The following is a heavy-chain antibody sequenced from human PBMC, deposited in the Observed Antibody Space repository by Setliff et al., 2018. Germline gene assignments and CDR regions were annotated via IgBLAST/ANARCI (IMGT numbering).Heavy chain of an antibody. V-gene: IGHV4-4*07. J-gene: IGHJ5*01. D-gene: IGHD7-27*01. CDR3: VRDLPELTGRSFDP. Sequence: SSETLSLTCTISGGSISSYFWTWIRQPAGKGLEWIGRIYTSGSTNYNPSLKSRVTMSIDTSKNQFSLKLTSVTAADTAVYYSVRDLPELTGRSFDPWGQGTQVTVSS. CDR2: IYTSGST. CDR1: GGSISSYF.